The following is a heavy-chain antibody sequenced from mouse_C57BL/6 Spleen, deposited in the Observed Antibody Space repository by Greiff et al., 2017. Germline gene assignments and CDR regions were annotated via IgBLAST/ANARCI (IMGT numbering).Heavy chain of an antibody. CDR2: ISSGSSTL. D-gene: IGHD1-1*01. CDR3: ARRGITTVVDPYWYFDV. V-gene: IGHV5-17*01. Sequence: EVKLVESGGGLVKPGGSLKLSCAASGFTFSDYGMHWVRQAPEKGLEWVAYISSGSSTLYSADTVKGRFTISSDNAKNTLFLQMTRLRSEDTAMYYCARRGITTVVDPYWYFDVWGTGTTVTVSS. J-gene: IGHJ1*03. CDR1: GFTFSDYG.